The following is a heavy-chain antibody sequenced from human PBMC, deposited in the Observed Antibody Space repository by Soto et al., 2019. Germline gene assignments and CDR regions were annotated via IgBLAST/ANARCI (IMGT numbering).Heavy chain of an antibody. J-gene: IGHJ5*02. CDR3: ARRAGGYSYVYRGSETDGSYWFDP. Sequence: QVQLQESGPGLVKPSQTLSLTCTVSGGSISSGGYYWSWIRQHPGKGLEWIGYIYYSGSTYYNPSLKSRVTISVDTSKNQFSLKLSSVTAADTAVYYCARRAGGYSYVYRGSETDGSYWFDPWGQGTLVTVSS. CDR2: IYYSGST. CDR1: GGSISSGGYY. V-gene: IGHV4-31*03. D-gene: IGHD5-18*01.